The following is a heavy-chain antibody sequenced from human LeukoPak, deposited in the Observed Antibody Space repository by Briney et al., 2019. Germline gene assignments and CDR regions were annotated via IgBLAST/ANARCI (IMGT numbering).Heavy chain of an antibody. CDR1: GFTFSSYS. J-gene: IGHJ4*02. CDR2: IGSSSSSI. V-gene: IGHV3-48*02. CDR3: ARALGLEIDY. Sequence: PGGSLRLSCAASGFTFSSYSMNWVRQPPGKGLEWFSYIGSSSSSIYYADSVKGRFTISRDNAKNSLYLQMNSLRDEDTAVYYCARALGLEIDYWGQGTLVTVSS. D-gene: IGHD3-3*01.